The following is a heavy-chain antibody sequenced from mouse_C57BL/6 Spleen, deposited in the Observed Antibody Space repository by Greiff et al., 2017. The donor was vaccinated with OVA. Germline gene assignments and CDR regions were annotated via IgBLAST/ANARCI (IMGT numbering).Heavy chain of an antibody. V-gene: IGHV1-50*01. CDR3: ARKGGIYYYGSSYDYYAMDY. Sequence: QVQLQQPGAELVKPGASVKLSCKASGYTFTSYWMQWVNQRPGQGLEWIGEIDPSDSYTNYNQKFKGKATLTVDTSSSTAYMQLSSLTSEDSAVYYCARKGGIYYYGSSYDYYAMDYWGQGTSVTVSS. CDR1: GYTFTSYW. J-gene: IGHJ4*01. CDR2: IDPSDSYT. D-gene: IGHD1-1*01.